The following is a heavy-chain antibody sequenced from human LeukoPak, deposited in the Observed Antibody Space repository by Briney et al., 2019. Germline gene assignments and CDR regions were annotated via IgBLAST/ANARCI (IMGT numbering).Heavy chain of an antibody. CDR3: ARVRWPNPKGYYYYYYMDV. V-gene: IGHV1-18*01. CDR1: GYTFTSYG. J-gene: IGHJ6*03. D-gene: IGHD4-23*01. Sequence: ASVKVSCKASGYTFTSYGISWVRQAPGQGLEWMGWISAYNGNTNYAQKLQGRVTMTTDTSTSTAYMELRSLRSDDTAVYYCARVRWPNPKGYYYYYYMDVWGKGTTVTVSS. CDR2: ISAYNGNT.